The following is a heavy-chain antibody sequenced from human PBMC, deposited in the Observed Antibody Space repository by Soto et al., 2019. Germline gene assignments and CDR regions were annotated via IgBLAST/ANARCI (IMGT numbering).Heavy chain of an antibody. Sequence: QVQLVQSGAEVKKPGSSVKVSCKASGGTFSSYTISWVRQAPGQGLEWMGRIIPILSIANYAQKFQGRVTITADKSTSTAYMELSSLRSEETAVYYCAREWVGMDVWGQGTTVTVSS. V-gene: IGHV1-69*02. CDR2: IIPILSIA. CDR3: AREWVGMDV. J-gene: IGHJ6*02. D-gene: IGHD3-3*01. CDR1: GGTFSSYT.